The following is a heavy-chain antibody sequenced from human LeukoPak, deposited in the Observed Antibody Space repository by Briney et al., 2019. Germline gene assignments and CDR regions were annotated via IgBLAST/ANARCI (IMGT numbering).Heavy chain of an antibody. CDR1: GGSISSGSYY. CDR3: ARVYCSSTSCSPEGYFDY. Sequence: SETLSLTCTVSGGSISSGSYYWSWIRQPPGKGLGWIGRFYTSGSTNYNPALKSRATMSVDTSKNQFSLKLSSVTAADTAVYYCARVYCSSTSCSPEGYFDYWGQGTLVTVSS. CDR2: FYTSGST. V-gene: IGHV4-61*02. D-gene: IGHD2-2*01. J-gene: IGHJ4*02.